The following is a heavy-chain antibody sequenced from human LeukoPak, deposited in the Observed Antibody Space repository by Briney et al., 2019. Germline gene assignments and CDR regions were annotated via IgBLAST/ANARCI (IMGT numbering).Heavy chain of an antibody. D-gene: IGHD2-2*01. CDR3: AKVQSSTSPPDAFDI. CDR1: GFTFGDYA. Sequence: PGGSLRLSCAASGFTFGDYALNWVRQAPGKGLEWVSAISGSGGGTHYADSVKGRFTISRDNSKNMVYVQMSSLRAEDTAVYYCAKVQSSTSPPDAFDIWGQGTMVTVSS. V-gene: IGHV3-23*01. J-gene: IGHJ3*02. CDR2: ISGSGGGT.